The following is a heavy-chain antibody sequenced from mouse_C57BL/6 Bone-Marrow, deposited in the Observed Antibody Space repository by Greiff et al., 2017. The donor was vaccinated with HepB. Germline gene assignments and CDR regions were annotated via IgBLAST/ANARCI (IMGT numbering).Heavy chain of an antibody. CDR1: GYTFTSYW. CDR2: IHPNSGST. D-gene: IGHD2-4*01. Sequence: QVQLQQSGAELVKPGASVKLSCKASGYTFTSYWMHWVKQRPGQGLEWIGMIHPNSGSTNYNEKFKSKAKLTVDKSSSTAYMQLSSLTSEDSAVYYCAKGIYYDYDWFAYWGQGTLVTVSA. J-gene: IGHJ3*01. V-gene: IGHV1-64*01. CDR3: AKGIYYDYDWFAY.